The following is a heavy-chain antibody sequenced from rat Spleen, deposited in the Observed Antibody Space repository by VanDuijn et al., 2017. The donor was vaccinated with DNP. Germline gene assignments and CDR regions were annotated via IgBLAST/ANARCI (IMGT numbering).Heavy chain of an antibody. CDR2: ISPSGDST. D-gene: IGHD5-1*01. Sequence: EVQLVESGGDLVQPGGSLKLSCEASGFTFSNYDMAWVRQAPTKGLEWVASISPSGDSTYYRDSVKGRFTVSRDNAKRSLYLQMDSLRSEDTATYYCARRTNWIYWFFDLWGPGTKVTVSS. CDR1: GFTFSNYD. CDR3: ARRTNWIYWFFDL. J-gene: IGHJ1*01. V-gene: IGHV5-25*01.